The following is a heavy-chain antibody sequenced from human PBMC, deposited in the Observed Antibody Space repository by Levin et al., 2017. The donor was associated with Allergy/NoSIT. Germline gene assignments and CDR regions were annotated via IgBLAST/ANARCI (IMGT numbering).Heavy chain of an antibody. CDR1: GFTFSSYS. J-gene: IGHJ6*02. V-gene: IGHV3-21*01. Sequence: LSLTCAASGFTFSSYSMNWVRQAPGKGLEWVSSISSSSSYIYYADSVKGRFTISRDNAKNSLYLQMNSLRAEDTAVYYCARVYEYPPPEGYYYYYGMDVWGQGTTVTVSS. CDR3: ARVYEYPPPEGYYYYYGMDV. D-gene: IGHD3-16*01. CDR2: ISSSSSYI.